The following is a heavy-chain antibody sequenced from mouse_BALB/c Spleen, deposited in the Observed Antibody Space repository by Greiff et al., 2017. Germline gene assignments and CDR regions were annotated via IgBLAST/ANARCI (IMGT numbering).Heavy chain of an antibody. Sequence: EVQLQQSGPELMKPGASVKISCKASGYSFTSYYMHWVKQSHGKSLEWIGYIDPFNGGTSYNQKFKGKATLTVDKSSSTAYMHLSSLTSEDSAVYYCARSGVRRIYWYFDVWGAGTTVTVSS. V-gene: IGHV1S135*01. CDR2: IDPFNGGT. D-gene: IGHD2-14*01. CDR1: GYSFTSYY. CDR3: ARSGVRRIYWYFDV. J-gene: IGHJ1*01.